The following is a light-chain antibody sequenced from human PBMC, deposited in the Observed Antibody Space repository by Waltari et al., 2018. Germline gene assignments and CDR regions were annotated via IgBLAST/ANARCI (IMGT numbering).Light chain of an antibody. Sequence: QSALTQPRPVSGSPGQSVTISCTGTSSVVGTYMYVSWHQQHPGQAPKLIIFDVSKRPSGVPDRFSGSKSGDTASLTISGLQAEDEADYYCCSYTVSNTLLFGGGTKLTVL. CDR3: CSYTVSNTLL. J-gene: IGLJ3*02. CDR1: SSVVGTYMY. V-gene: IGLV2-11*01. CDR2: DVS.